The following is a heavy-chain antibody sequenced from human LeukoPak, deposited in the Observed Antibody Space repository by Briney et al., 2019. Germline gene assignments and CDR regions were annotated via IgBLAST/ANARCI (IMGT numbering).Heavy chain of an antibody. CDR1: GFTFSSYV. CDR2: ISGSGGST. J-gene: IGHJ6*03. D-gene: IGHD5-18*01. CDR3: AKDTLDTAMVTNYYYMDV. V-gene: IGHV3-23*01. Sequence: GGSLRLSCAASGFTFSSYVMSWVRQAPGKGLEWVSAISGSGGSTYYADSVKGRFTISRDNSKNTLYLRMNSLRAEDTAVYYCAKDTLDTAMVTNYYYMDVWGKGTTVTVSS.